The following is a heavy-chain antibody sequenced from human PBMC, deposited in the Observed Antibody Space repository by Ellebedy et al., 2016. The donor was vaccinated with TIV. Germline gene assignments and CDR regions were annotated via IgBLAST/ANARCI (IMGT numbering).Heavy chain of an antibody. V-gene: IGHV3-23*01. CDR2: ISGSGGDT. CDR1: GFTFSSYA. CDR3: AKSHDSSGYHYVGAFDI. Sequence: GGSLRLSCAASGFTFSSYAMSWVRQAPGKGLEWVSVISGSGGDTSYTDSVKGRLTISRDNAKNTLYLQMHSLRAEDTAVYYCAKSHDSSGYHYVGAFDIWGQGTMVTASS. D-gene: IGHD3-22*01. J-gene: IGHJ3*02.